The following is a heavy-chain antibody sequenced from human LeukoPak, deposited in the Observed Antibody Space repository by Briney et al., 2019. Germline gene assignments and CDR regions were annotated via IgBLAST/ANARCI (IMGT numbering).Heavy chain of an antibody. CDR3: ARGVVAATFYYYMDV. D-gene: IGHD2-15*01. V-gene: IGHV1-2*02. J-gene: IGHJ6*03. CDR2: INPSSGGT. CDR1: GGTFTGYY. Sequence: ASVKVSCKASGGTFTGYYMHWVRQAPGQGLEWMGWINPSSGGTNYPQRFQGRVTMTRDTSLSTAYMELSGLRSDDTAVYYCARGVVAATFYYYMDVWGKGTTVTVSS.